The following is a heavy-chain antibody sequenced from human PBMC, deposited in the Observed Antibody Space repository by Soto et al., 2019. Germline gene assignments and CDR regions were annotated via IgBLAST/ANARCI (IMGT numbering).Heavy chain of an antibody. CDR3: ARATGDGIAAAPYYYYYYGMDV. CDR2: MNPNSGTT. D-gene: IGHD6-13*01. J-gene: IGHJ6*02. CDR1: GYTFTSYD. V-gene: IGHV1-8*01. Sequence: QVQLVQSGAEVKKPGASVKVSCKASGYTFTSYDINWVRQATGQGLEWMGWMNPNSGTTGYAQKFQGRVTMTRKTSVSTAYSELSSVRSEDTAVYDCARATGDGIAAAPYYYYYYGMDVWGQGTTITVSS.